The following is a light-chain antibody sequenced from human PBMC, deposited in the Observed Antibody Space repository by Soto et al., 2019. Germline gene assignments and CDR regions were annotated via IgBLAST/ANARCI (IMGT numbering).Light chain of an antibody. Sequence: QSALTQPASVSGSPGQSITISCTGTSSDVGGYNYVSWYQHHPGKAPKLVIYDVSDRPSGVSNRFSGSKSGNTASLTISGVQAEDEADFYCSSYTSSSTVVFGGGTKLTVL. CDR2: DVS. J-gene: IGLJ2*01. CDR3: SSYTSSSTVV. CDR1: SSDVGGYNY. V-gene: IGLV2-14*03.